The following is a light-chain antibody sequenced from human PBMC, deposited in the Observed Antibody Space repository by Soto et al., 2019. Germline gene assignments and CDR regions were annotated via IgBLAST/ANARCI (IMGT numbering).Light chain of an antibody. J-gene: IGKJ4*01. CDR3: QQYEKWPLA. CDR2: GAS. CDR1: QSVSSSY. V-gene: IGKV3-20*01. Sequence: EIVLTQSPGTLSLSPGERATLSCRASQSVSSSYLAWYQQKPGQAPRLLIYGASSRATGIPDRFSGSGSGTEFTLTITSLQSEDFAVYYCQQYEKWPLAFGGGTRVELK.